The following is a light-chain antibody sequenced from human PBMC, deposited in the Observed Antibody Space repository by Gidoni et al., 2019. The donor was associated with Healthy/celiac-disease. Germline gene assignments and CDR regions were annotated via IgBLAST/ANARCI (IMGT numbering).Light chain of an antibody. Sequence: EIVLTQSPGTLSLSPGERATLSCRASQSVSSSYLAWYQQKPGLIYGASSRATGIPDRCSGSGSGTDFTLTISRLEPEDFAVYYCQQYGSSHRTFGQGTKVEIK. CDR3: QQYGSSHRT. J-gene: IGKJ1*01. V-gene: IGKV3-20*01. CDR2: GAS. CDR1: QSVSSSY.